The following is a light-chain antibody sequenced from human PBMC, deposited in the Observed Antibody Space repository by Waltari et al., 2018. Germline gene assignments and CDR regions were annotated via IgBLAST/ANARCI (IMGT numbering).Light chain of an antibody. Sequence: DIVMTQSPGSLVVSLGERDTINCKSGQDLLYNSNNKNYLACYQHKPGQSPKLLFYWASTRASGVPDRFSGSGSVTDFTLTISRVQAEDVAIYYCQQYYKTPSFGGGTKVE. V-gene: IGKV4-1*01. J-gene: IGKJ4*01. CDR2: WAS. CDR1: QDLLYNSNNKNY. CDR3: QQYYKTPS.